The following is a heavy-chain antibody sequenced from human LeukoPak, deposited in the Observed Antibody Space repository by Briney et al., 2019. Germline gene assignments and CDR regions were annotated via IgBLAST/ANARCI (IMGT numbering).Heavy chain of an antibody. CDR1: GFTFDDYA. V-gene: IGHV3-9*01. CDR2: ISWNSGSI. Sequence: PGGSLRLSCAAPGFTFDDYAMHWVRQAPGKGLEWVSGISWNSGSIGYADSVKGRFTISRDNARNYQYLQMNSLRVEDTAIYYCATDGGPFDHWGQGILVTVSS. CDR3: ATDGGPFDH. J-gene: IGHJ4*02.